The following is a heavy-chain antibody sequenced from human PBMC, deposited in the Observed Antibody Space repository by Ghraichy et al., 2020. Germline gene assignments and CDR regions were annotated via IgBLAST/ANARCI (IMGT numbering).Heavy chain of an antibody. CDR2: ISAYNGNT. Sequence: ASVKGSCKASGYTFTSYGLSWVRQAPGQGLEWMGWISAYNGNTNYAQKLQDRVTMTTDTSTSTAYMELRSLRSDDTAVYYCVSERATGYFQYWGQGTLVTVSS. D-gene: IGHD5-12*01. V-gene: IGHV1-18*01. CDR3: VSERATGYFQY. CDR1: GYTFTSYG. J-gene: IGHJ1*01.